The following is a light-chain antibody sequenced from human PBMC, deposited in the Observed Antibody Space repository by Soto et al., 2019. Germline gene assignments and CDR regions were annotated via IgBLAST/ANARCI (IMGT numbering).Light chain of an antibody. CDR1: QSINKY. CDR3: LQSYRTPLT. CDR2: GAS. V-gene: IGKV1-39*01. J-gene: IGKJ4*01. Sequence: DIQITQSPSSLSASVGDRVTTTCRASQSINKYLSWYQQKPGKAPNLLIFGASTLQSGVPSRFSGSGSGTDFTLTISSLQPEDFATYYCLQSYRTPLTFGGGTKVDIK.